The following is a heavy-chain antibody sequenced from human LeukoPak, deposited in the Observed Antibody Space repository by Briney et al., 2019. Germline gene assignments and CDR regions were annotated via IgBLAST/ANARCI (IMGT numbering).Heavy chain of an antibody. J-gene: IGHJ4*02. CDR2: IIPIFGTA. Sequence: SVKVSCKASGYTFTSYGISWVRQAPGQGLEWMGGIIPIFGTANYAQKFQGRVTITADESTSTAYMELSSLRSEDTAAYYCARDQVRSNIVVVPAAMAYWGQGTLVTVSS. D-gene: IGHD2-2*01. CDR1: GYTFTSYG. V-gene: IGHV1-69*13. CDR3: ARDQVRSNIVVVPAAMAY.